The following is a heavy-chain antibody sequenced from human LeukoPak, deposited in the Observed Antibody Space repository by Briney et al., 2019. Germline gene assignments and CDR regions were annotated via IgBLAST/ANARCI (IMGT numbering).Heavy chain of an antibody. CDR3: AKDRWYFDWLFTNDAFDI. J-gene: IGHJ3*02. Sequence: GGSLRLSCAASGFTFSSYGMHWVRQAPGKGLEWVAVIWYDGSNKYYADSVKGRFTISRDNSKNTLYLQMNSLRAEDTAVYYCAKDRWYFDWLFTNDAFDIWGQGTMVTVSS. CDR1: GFTFSSYG. CDR2: IWYDGSNK. V-gene: IGHV3-33*06. D-gene: IGHD3-9*01.